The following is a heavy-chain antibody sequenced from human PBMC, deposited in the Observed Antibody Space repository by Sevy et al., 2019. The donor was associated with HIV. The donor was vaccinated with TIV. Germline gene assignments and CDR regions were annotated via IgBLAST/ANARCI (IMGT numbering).Heavy chain of an antibody. V-gene: IGHV3-73*01. Sequence: GGSLRLSCAASGFTFSGSAMHWVRQASGEGLEWVGRIRSKANSYATAYAASVKGRFTISRDDSKNTAYLQMNSLKTEDTAVYYCTSLDLMVRGVSGVYWGQGTLVTVSS. D-gene: IGHD3-10*01. CDR2: IRSKANSYAT. CDR1: GFTFSGSA. J-gene: IGHJ4*02. CDR3: TSLDLMVRGVSGVY.